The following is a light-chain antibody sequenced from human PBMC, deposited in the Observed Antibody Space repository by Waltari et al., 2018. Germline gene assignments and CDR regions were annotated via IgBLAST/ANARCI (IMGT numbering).Light chain of an antibody. CDR3: QQYYTTPRT. J-gene: IGKJ1*01. CDR1: QSILYSSSNKNN. CDR2: WAS. V-gene: IGKV4-1*01. Sequence: DIVMTQSPDTLAVSLGERATMNCKSSQSILYSSSNKNNLTWFQHKPGQPPKMLIYWASTRKPRVPDRFIGSGSGTDFTLTISSLQTEDVAVYYCQQYYTTPRTFGQGTKVEIK.